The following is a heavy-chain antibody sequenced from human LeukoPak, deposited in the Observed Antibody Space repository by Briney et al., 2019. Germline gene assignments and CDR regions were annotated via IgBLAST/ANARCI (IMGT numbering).Heavy chain of an antibody. CDR1: GFTFSNYA. CDR3: ARDCSGGSCYGWYNWFDP. CDR2: ISDSDGST. Sequence: GGSLRLSCAASGFTFSNYAMTWVRQAPGKGLEWVSAISDSDGSTYYADSVKGRFTISRDNAKNSLYLQMNSLRAEDTAVYYCARDCSGGSCYGWYNWFDPWGQGTLVTVSS. V-gene: IGHV3-23*01. D-gene: IGHD2-15*01. J-gene: IGHJ5*02.